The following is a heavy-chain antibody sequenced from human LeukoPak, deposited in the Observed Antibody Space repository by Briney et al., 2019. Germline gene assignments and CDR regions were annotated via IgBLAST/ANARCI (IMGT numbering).Heavy chain of an antibody. V-gene: IGHV4-59*02. CDR2: IHYSGST. Sequence: SVTLSLTCTVSGGSVSGYYWSWIRQPPGKGLQWIGYIHYSGSTNYNPSLKSRLTISVDTSKNQFSLKLTSVTAADTAVYYCAGTTEGGYTYDYFYYYYMDVWGKGTTVTISS. CDR3: AGTTEGGYTYDYFYYYYMDV. D-gene: IGHD5-18*01. CDR1: GGSVSGYY. J-gene: IGHJ6*03.